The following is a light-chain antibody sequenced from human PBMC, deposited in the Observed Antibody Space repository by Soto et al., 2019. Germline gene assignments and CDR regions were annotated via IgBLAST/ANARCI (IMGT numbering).Light chain of an antibody. V-gene: IGKV3-20*01. CDR1: QSVSSRY. CDR3: HQYVPSPQQYCTSPPLT. J-gene: IGKJ4*01. Sequence: EIVLTQSPGTLSLSPGERATLSCRASQSVSSRYLAWYQQKPGQAPRLLISGAFTRATGIPDRFSGSGSGTDSTLTISSLEPEDFAINYCHQYVPSPQQYCTSPPLTFGGGTKVEIK. CDR2: GAF.